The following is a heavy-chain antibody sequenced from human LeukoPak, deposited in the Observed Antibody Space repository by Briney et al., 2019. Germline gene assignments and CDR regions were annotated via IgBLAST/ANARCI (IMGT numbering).Heavy chain of an antibody. CDR2: ISSSSSYI. Sequence: GGSLRLSCAASGFTFSSYSMNWVRQAPGKGLEWVSSISSSSSYIYYADSVKGRFTISRNNAKNSLYLQMNSLRAEDTAVYYCARDRPGYCSGGSCSPPAWGQGTLVTVSS. CDR3: ARDRPGYCSGGSCSPPA. CDR1: GFTFSSYS. V-gene: IGHV3-21*01. J-gene: IGHJ4*02. D-gene: IGHD2-15*01.